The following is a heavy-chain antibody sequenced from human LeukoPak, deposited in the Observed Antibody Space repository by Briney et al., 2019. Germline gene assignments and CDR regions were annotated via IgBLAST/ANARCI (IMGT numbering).Heavy chain of an antibody. CDR2: FSPSGGGT. CDR3: ARALRIYYYLDY. V-gene: IGHV3-23*01. J-gene: IGHJ4*02. D-gene: IGHD1-26*01. CDR1: GFTFSIYE. Sequence: GGSLRLSCAAYGFTFSIYEMNWVRQAPGKGLEWVSAFSPSGGGTYYADSVKGRFTISRDNSKNTLYLQMNSLRAEDTAVYYCARALRIYYYLDYWGQGTLVTVSS.